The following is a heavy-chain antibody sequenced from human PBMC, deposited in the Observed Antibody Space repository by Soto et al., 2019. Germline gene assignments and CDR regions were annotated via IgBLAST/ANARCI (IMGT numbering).Heavy chain of an antibody. J-gene: IGHJ3*02. CDR3: ASNIFYDFWSGYYAFDI. V-gene: IGHV3-7*01. CDR2: IKPDGSGK. CDR1: GFILSSYW. D-gene: IGHD3-3*01. Sequence: EVQLVESGGDFVQPGGSLRLSCVASGFILSSYWMSWVRQAPGKGLEWVANIKPDGSGKYYVDSVKGRFTISRDNAKNSLYLKMNSLRAVDTAVYYCASNIFYDFWSGYYAFDIWGRGTMVTVSS.